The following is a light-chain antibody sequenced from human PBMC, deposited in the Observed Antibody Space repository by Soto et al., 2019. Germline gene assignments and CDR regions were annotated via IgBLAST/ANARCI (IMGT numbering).Light chain of an antibody. CDR2: DAS. CDR3: QHRSNWPPT. V-gene: IGKV3-11*01. Sequence: EIVLTQSPATLSLSPGERATLSCRASQSVDSYLAWYQQKVGQAPRLLIYDASNRATGIPARFSGSGSGTDFTLTISRLEPEDFAVYYCQHRSNWPPTFGHGTKVDIK. CDR1: QSVDSY. J-gene: IGKJ1*01.